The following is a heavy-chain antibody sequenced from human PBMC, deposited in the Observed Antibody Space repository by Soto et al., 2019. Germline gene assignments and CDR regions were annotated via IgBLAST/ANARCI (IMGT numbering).Heavy chain of an antibody. J-gene: IGHJ4*02. D-gene: IGHD6-19*01. CDR3: ATGYSVAGDFDY. Sequence: ASVKVSCKVSGYTLTELSMHWVRQAPGKGLEWMGGFDPEDGETIYAQKFQGRGTMTEDTSTDTAYMELSSLRSEDTAVYYCATGYSVAGDFDYWGQGTLVTVSS. V-gene: IGHV1-24*01. CDR1: GYTLTELS. CDR2: FDPEDGET.